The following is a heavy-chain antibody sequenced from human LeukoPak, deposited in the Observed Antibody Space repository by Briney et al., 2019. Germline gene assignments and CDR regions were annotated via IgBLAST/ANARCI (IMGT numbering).Heavy chain of an antibody. CDR1: GGSISGYY. CDR2: IYFSGST. Sequence: SETLSLTCTVSGGSISGYYWSWIRQPPGKGLEWIGHIYFSGSTDYNPSLKSRVTISVDTPKNQFSLKLTSVTAADTAVYYCARDGRGYYSESWFDPWGQGALVIVSS. CDR3: ARDGRGYYSESWFDP. D-gene: IGHD3-22*01. V-gene: IGHV4-59*01. J-gene: IGHJ5*02.